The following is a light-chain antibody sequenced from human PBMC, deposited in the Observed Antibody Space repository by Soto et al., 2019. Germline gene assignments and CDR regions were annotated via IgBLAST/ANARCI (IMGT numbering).Light chain of an antibody. CDR3: CSYAGSYTWYV. CDR2: DVS. Sequence: QSVLTHPRAVSGSPGQSVAISCTGTSSDVGGYNYVSWYQQHPGKAPKLMIYDVSKRPSGVPDRFSGSKSGNTASLTISGLRAEDEADYYCCSYAGSYTWYVFGTGTKVTVL. V-gene: IGLV2-11*01. J-gene: IGLJ1*01. CDR1: SSDVGGYNY.